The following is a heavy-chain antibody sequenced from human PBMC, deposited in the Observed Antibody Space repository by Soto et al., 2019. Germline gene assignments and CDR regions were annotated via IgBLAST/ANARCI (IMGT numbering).Heavy chain of an antibody. D-gene: IGHD2-21*02. CDR1: GFIVSDSY. V-gene: IGHV3-53*01. Sequence: PGGSLRLSCAASGFIVSDSYMSRVRQAPGKGLEWVSVFYSGGSAFYADSVEGRFTISRDNSKNTLFLQMNSLRAEDTAVYYCAKEASCGGDCFVDYWGQGTLVTVSS. CDR3: AKEASCGGDCFVDY. CDR2: FYSGGSA. J-gene: IGHJ4*02.